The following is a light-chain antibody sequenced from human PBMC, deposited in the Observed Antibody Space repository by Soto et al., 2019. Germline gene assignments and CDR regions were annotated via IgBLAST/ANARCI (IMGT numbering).Light chain of an antibody. V-gene: IGKV3-15*01. CDR2: DAS. CDR3: QQYHNWPIT. CDR1: QSVSSN. J-gene: IGKJ5*01. Sequence: EIVMTQSPATLSVSPGESATLSCRASQSVSSNLAWHQQKPGQAPRILMYDASTRATVISARFSGSGSGTEFTLTISSLQSEDFAVYYCQQYHNWPITFGQGTRLEIK.